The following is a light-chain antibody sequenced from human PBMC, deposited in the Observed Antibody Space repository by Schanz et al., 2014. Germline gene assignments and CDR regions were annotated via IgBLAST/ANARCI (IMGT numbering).Light chain of an antibody. CDR3: SSYAGGNNLYV. CDR2: DIS. J-gene: IGLJ1*01. Sequence: QSALTQPASVSGSPGQSITISCTGTSSDVGGYNYVSWYQQHPGKAPKLMIYDISNRPSRVSNRFSGSKSGNTASLTVSGLQAEDEADYYCSSYAGGNNLYVFGTGTKLTVL. CDR1: SSDVGGYNY. V-gene: IGLV2-14*01.